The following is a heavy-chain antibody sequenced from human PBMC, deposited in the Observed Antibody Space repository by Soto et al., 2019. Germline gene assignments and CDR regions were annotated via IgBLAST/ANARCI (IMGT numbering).Heavy chain of an antibody. Sequence: QVQLVQSGAEVKKPGASVKVSCKASGYTFTSYAMHWVRQAPGQRLEWMGWINAGNGNTKYSQKLQGRVTMTTDTSTSTAYMELRSLRSDDTAVYYCARDMDTAMSLSIDYWGQGTLVIVSS. CDR3: ARDMDTAMSLSIDY. D-gene: IGHD5-18*01. J-gene: IGHJ4*02. CDR1: GYTFTSYA. V-gene: IGHV1-3*01. CDR2: INAGNGNT.